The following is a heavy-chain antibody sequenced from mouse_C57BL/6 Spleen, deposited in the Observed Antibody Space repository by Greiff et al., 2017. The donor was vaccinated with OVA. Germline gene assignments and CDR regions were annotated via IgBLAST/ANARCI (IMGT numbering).Heavy chain of an antibody. D-gene: IGHD2-2*01. CDR3: ARRGLPYYCDY. J-gene: IGHJ2*01. CDR1: GYSFTGYY. CDR2: INPSTGGT. V-gene: IGHV1-42*01. Sequence: VQLQQSGPELVKPGASVKISCKASGYSFTGYYMNWVKQSPEKSLEWIGEINPSTGGTTYNQKFKAKATLTVDKSSSTAYMQLKSLTSEDSAVYYCARRGLPYYCDYWGQGTTLTVSS.